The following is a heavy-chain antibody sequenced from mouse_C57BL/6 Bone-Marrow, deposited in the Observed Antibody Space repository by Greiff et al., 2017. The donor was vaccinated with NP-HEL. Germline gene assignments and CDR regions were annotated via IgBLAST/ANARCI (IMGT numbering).Heavy chain of an antibody. CDR3: ASEGTTHWYFDV. D-gene: IGHD1-1*01. CDR1: GYTFTSYW. V-gene: IGHV1-72*01. Sequence: VQLQQPGAELVKPGASVKLSCKASGYTFTSYWMHWVKQRPGRGLEWIGRIDPNSGGTKYNEKFKSKATLTVDKPSSTAYIQLSSLTSEDSAVYYCASEGTTHWYFDVWGTGTTVTVSS. CDR2: IDPNSGGT. J-gene: IGHJ1*03.